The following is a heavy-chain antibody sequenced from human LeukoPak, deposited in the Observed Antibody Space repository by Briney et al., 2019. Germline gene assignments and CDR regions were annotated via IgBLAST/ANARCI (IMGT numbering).Heavy chain of an antibody. Sequence: GASVKVSCKASGYTFLHYGISTVRQAPGQELEWRGWSSTFIGSRYYPPKLKDRVTMTTDTSTTTAYMELRSLTADDTAVYYCARDLEGYGYSPDIWGQGTLVTVSS. J-gene: IGHJ3*02. D-gene: IGHD5-12*01. CDR1: GYTFLHYG. V-gene: IGHV1-18*01. CDR2: SSTFIGSR. CDR3: ARDLEGYGYSPDI.